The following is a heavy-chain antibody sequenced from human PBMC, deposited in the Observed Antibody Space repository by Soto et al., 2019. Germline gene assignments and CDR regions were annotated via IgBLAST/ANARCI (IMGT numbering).Heavy chain of an antibody. CDR2: INHSGST. V-gene: IGHV4-34*01. Sequence: QVQLQQWGAGLLKPSETLSLTCVVYGGSFSGHFWSWIRQPPGKGLEWIGEINHSGSTNYNPSLRSRVTISVDTSKNQFSLKMNSVTAADTAVYYCAGWAVGVMNFGVPKDYWGQGTLVTVSS. CDR3: AGWAVGVMNFGVPKDY. J-gene: IGHJ4*02. D-gene: IGHD3-3*01. CDR1: GGSFSGHF.